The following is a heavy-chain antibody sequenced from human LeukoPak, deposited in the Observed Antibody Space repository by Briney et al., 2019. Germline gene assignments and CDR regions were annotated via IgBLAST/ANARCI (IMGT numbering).Heavy chain of an antibody. J-gene: IGHJ6*02. V-gene: IGHV4-59*01. Sequence: SETLSLTCTVSGGSISSYYWSWIRQPPGKGLEWIGYIYYSGSTNYNPSLKSRVTISVDTSKNQFSLKLSSVTAAGTAVYYCARTPPIRKDYYYYGMDVWGQGTTVTVSS. D-gene: IGHD5-24*01. CDR3: ARTPPIRKDYYYYGMDV. CDR2: IYYSGST. CDR1: GGSISSYY.